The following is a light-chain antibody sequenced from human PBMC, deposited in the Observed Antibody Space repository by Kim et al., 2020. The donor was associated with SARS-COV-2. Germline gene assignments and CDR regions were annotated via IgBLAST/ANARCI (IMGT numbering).Light chain of an antibody. V-gene: IGKV1-9*01. CDR1: QGINSY. Sequence: DIQLTQSPSFVSASVGDRVTITCRASQGINSYFAWYQQKPGKAPKLLIYAASTLQSGVPSKFSGSGSGTEFTLTINNLQPEDFATYFCQQLNTYPWTFGQGTKVEI. CDR2: AAS. J-gene: IGKJ1*01. CDR3: QQLNTYPWT.